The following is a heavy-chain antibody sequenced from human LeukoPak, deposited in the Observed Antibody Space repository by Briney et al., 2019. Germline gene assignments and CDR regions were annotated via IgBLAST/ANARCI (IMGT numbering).Heavy chain of an antibody. CDR1: GFTFDDYA. V-gene: IGHV3-9*01. Sequence: PGGSLRLSCAASGFTFDDYAMHWVRQAPGKGLEWVSGISWNSGSIGYADSVKGRFTISRDNAKNSLYLQMNSLRAEDTALYYCAKDIRIAARPQDYYYGMDVWGQGTTVTVSS. CDR3: AKDIRIAARPQDYYYGMDV. D-gene: IGHD6-6*01. CDR2: ISWNSGSI. J-gene: IGHJ6*02.